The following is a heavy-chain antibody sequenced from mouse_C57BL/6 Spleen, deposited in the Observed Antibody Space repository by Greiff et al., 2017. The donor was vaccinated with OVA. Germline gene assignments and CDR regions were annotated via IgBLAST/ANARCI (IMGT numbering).Heavy chain of an antibody. CDR1: VLSSTIYA. CDR3: ARNGLRLYYAMDY. V-gene: IGHV2-9-1*01. CDR2: IWTGGGT. D-gene: IGHD1-2*01. Sequence: QVQLKESGPGLVAPSQSLSITCTVSVLSSTIYAISWVRQPPGKGLEWLGVIWTGGGTNYNSALKSRLSISKDNSKSKVFLKMNSLQTDDTARYYCARNGLRLYYAMDYWGQGTSVTVSS. J-gene: IGHJ4*01.